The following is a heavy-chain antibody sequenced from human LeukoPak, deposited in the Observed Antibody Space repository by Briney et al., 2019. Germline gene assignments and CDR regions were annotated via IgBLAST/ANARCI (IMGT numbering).Heavy chain of an antibody. V-gene: IGHV4-34*01. CDR2: INHSGST. D-gene: IGHD6-19*01. Sequence: SETLSLTCAVYGGSFSGYYWSWIRQPPGKGLEWIGEINHSGSTNYNPSLKSRVTISVDTSKSQFSLKLSSVTAADTAVYYCARHAYSSGWYGRDYFDYWGQGTLVTVSS. J-gene: IGHJ4*02. CDR1: GGSFSGYY. CDR3: ARHAYSSGWYGRDYFDY.